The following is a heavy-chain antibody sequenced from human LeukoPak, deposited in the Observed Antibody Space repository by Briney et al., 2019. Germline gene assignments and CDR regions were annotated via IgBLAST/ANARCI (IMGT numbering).Heavy chain of an antibody. CDR2: IYFSGST. V-gene: IGHV4-39*01. CDR1: GASISSSNYY. D-gene: IGHD1-1*01. Sequence: SETLSLTCTVSGASISSSNYYWGWIRQPPGKGLEWIGNIYFSGSTYYNPSLNSRITTSVDPSKNQFSLKLKSVTAADTAMYYCARQEGTWGQGILVTVSS. J-gene: IGHJ4*02. CDR3: ARQEGT.